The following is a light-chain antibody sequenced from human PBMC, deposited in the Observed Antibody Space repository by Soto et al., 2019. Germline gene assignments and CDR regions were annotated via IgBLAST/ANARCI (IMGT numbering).Light chain of an antibody. V-gene: IGLV2-18*02. J-gene: IGLJ3*02. Sequence: QSALTQPPSLSGSRGQSVTNSCTVPSSDVGSYTRVSWYQQPPGAAPKLILYDVTFRPSGVPHRFSSSRSGNTASLTISGLQAEDEANYYCCAYTNMSASWVFGGGTKLTVL. CDR1: SSDVGSYTR. CDR3: CAYTNMSASWV. CDR2: DVT.